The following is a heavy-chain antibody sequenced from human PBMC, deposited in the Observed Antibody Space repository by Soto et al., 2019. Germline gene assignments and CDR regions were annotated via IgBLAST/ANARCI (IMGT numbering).Heavy chain of an antibody. CDR2: IYYSGST. Sequence: PSETLSLTSTVSGGSISSYYWSWIRQPPGKGLEWIGYIYYSGSTNYNPSLKSRVTISVDTSKNQFSLKLSSVTAADTAVYYCARLRAVDTAMVLDYWGQGTLVT. CDR3: ARLRAVDTAMVLDY. J-gene: IGHJ4*02. CDR1: GGSISSYY. V-gene: IGHV4-59*08. D-gene: IGHD5-18*01.